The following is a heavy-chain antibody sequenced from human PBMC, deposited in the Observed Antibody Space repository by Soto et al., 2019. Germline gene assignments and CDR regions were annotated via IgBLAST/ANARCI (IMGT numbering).Heavy chain of an antibody. D-gene: IGHD3-10*01. CDR3: ARDLYGSGNGYYGMDV. V-gene: IGHV4-31*03. Sequence: SETLSLTCTVSGGSIGSGGYYWSWIRQHPGKGLEWIGYIYYSGSTYYNPSLKSRVTISVDTSKNQFSLKLSSVTAADTAVYYCARDLYGSGNGYYGMDVWGQGTTVTVSS. CDR1: GGSIGSGGYY. CDR2: IYYSGST. J-gene: IGHJ6*02.